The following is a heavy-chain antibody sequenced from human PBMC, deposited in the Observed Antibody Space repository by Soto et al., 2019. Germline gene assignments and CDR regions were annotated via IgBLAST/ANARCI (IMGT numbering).Heavy chain of an antibody. D-gene: IGHD3-22*01. CDR3: AREGYYDSNWYYRGMDV. CDR1: GFTFSSYW. Sequence: GWSLGLSCAASGFTFSSYWMHWVRQAPGKGLVWVSRINSDGSSTSYADSVKGRYTISRDNAKNTLYLQMNSLRAEDTAVYYCAREGYYDSNWYYRGMDVWGQGTTVTVSS. J-gene: IGHJ6*02. V-gene: IGHV3-74*01. CDR2: INSDGSST.